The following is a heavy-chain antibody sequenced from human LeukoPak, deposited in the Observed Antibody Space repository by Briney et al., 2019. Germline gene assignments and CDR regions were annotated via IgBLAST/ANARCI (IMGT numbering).Heavy chain of an antibody. Sequence: PSETLSLTCAVSGGSISSGGYSWSWIRQPPGKGLEWIGYIYYSGSTNYNPSLKSRVAMSVDTSKNQFSLKLSSVTALDTAVYYCARTVPGATGAFDIWGQGTMVTVSS. J-gene: IGHJ3*02. D-gene: IGHD3-10*01. CDR2: IYYSGST. V-gene: IGHV4-30-2*01. CDR1: GGSISSGGYS. CDR3: ARTVPGATGAFDI.